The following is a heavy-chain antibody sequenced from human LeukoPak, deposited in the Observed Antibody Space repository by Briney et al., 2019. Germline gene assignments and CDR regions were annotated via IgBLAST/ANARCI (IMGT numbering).Heavy chain of an antibody. CDR2: ISSSDSSI. CDR1: GSTFSICG. D-gene: IGHD6-13*01. V-gene: IGHV3-48*04. CDR3: ASNSGIAAALPGY. J-gene: IGHJ4*02. Sequence: PGGSLRLSCAASGSTFSICGMHWVRQDPGKGLEWVSYISSSDSSIYYSDSLKGRFTISRDNDKNSLFLQMSSLRAEDTAVYYCASNSGIAAALPGYWGQGTLVTVSS.